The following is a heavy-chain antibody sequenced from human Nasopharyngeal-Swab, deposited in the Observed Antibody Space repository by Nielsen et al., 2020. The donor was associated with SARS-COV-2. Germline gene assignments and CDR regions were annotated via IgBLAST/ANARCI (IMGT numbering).Heavy chain of an antibody. Sequence: SETLSLTCAVYGGSFTTYSWIWIRQPPGKELEWIGEINHIGSTNYNTYNPSLNSRVTISLATSKNQFSLTLTSVTAAYTAIYFCARGRYYGDYDYWGQGALVTVAS. J-gene: IGHJ4*02. CDR1: GGSFTTYS. CDR3: ARGRYYGDYDY. CDR2: INHIGST. D-gene: IGHD4-17*01. V-gene: IGHV4-34*01.